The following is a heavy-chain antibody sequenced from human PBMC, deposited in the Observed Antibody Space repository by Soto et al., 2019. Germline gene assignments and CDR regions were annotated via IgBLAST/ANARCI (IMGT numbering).Heavy chain of an antibody. D-gene: IGHD3-16*01. CDR3: AREGGESSDGLYYFDS. CDR1: GGSTSSDNY. J-gene: IGHJ4*02. CDR2: IYYSGNT. Sequence: QVQLQESGPGLVKPSQTLSLTCTVSGGSTSSDNYWSWIRKPPGKGLEWIGHIYYSGNTDYNPSLQSRLAISIDTAKNQCSLKLSSVTAADTAVYFCAREGGESSDGLYYFDSWGQGSLGTVSS. V-gene: IGHV4-30-4*01.